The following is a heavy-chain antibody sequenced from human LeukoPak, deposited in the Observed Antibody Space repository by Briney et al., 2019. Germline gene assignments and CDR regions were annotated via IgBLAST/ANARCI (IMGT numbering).Heavy chain of an antibody. V-gene: IGHV1-18*01. J-gene: IGHJ4*02. Sequence: GASVTVSCTASGYTFTNYGISWVRQAPGQGLEWMGWISAYNGNTNYAQKLQGRVTMTTDTSTSTAYMELRSLRSDDTAVYYCARAVAAAGTIGYWGQGTLVTVSS. CDR2: ISAYNGNT. CDR1: GYTFTNYG. CDR3: ARAVAAAGTIGY. D-gene: IGHD6-13*01.